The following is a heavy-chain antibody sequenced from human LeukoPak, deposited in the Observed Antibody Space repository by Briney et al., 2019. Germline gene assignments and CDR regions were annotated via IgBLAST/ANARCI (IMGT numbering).Heavy chain of an antibody. CDR2: ISGSGGST. CDR1: GFTFSSYA. V-gene: IGHV3-23*01. CDR3: AKDRRFWSGYPRFAY. D-gene: IGHD3-3*01. Sequence: GGSLRLSCAASGFTFSSYAMSWVRQAPGKGLEWVSAISGSGGSTYYADSVKGRFTISRDNSKNTLYLQMNSLRAEDTAVYYCAKDRRFWSGYPRFAYWGQGTLVTVSS. J-gene: IGHJ4*02.